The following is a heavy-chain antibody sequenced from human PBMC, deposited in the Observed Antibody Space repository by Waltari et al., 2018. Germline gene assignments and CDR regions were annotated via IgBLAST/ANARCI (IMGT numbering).Heavy chain of an antibody. J-gene: IGHJ5*02. CDR1: GDSFNISA. Sequence: QVQLVQSGAEVRKPGSSVKVSCRSSGDSFNISALSWPRQAPGQGLEWLGGIMPLVGAANYAQRFQGRVTISTDESTRTAYMELSSLRSDDTAVYYCARSPLSGYYVNYFDPWGQGTPVTVSS. CDR3: ARSPLSGYYVNYFDP. CDR2: IMPLVGAA. D-gene: IGHD3-22*01. V-gene: IGHV1-69*05.